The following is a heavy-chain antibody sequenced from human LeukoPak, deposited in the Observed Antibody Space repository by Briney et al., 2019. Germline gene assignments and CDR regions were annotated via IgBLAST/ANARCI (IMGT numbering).Heavy chain of an antibody. CDR3: AKGRPNGQQLAAY. D-gene: IGHD6-13*01. Sequence: GGSLRLSCAASGLTFSTYVMIWVRQAPGKGLEWVSIITGSSDAIHYAGSVKGRFTISRDNSKNTLYLQMNSLRPEDTAIYYCAKGRPNGQQLAAYWGQGTLVTVSS. CDR1: GLTFSTYV. V-gene: IGHV3-23*01. J-gene: IGHJ4*02. CDR2: ITGSSDAI.